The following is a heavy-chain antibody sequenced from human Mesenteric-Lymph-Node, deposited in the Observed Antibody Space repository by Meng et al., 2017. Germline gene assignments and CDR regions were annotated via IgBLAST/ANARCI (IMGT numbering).Heavy chain of an antibody. CDR1: GGSFSGYY. D-gene: IGHD1-1*01. CDR3: ARGVSGY. Sequence: SQTLSLTCAVYGGSFSGYYWSWIRQPPGKGLEWIGEINHSGSTNYNPSLKSRVTISVDTSKNQFSLKLSSVTAADTAVYYCARGVSGYWGQGTLVTVSS. J-gene: IGHJ4*02. V-gene: IGHV4-34*01. CDR2: INHSGST.